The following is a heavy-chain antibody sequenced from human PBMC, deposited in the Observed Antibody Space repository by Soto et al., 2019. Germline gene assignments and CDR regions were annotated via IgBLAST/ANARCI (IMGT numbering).Heavy chain of an antibody. CDR3: ARDHLLYGDPNTWGDYYYGMDV. CDR1: GFTFSSYS. V-gene: IGHV3-21*01. J-gene: IGHJ6*02. CDR2: ISSSSSYI. Sequence: EVQLVESGGGLVKPGGSLRLSCAASGFTFSSYSMNWVRQAPGKGLEWVSSISSSSSYIYYADSVKGRFTISRDNAKNSLYLQMNSLRAEDTAVCYCARDHLLYGDPNTWGDYYYGMDVWGQGTTVTVSS. D-gene: IGHD4-17*01.